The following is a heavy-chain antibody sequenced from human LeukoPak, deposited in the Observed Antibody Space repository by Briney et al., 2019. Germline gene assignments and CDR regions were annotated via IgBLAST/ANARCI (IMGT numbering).Heavy chain of an antibody. Sequence: SQTLSLTCAVSGGSISSGGYSWSWIRQPPGKGLEWIGYIYHSGSTYYNPSLKSRVTISVDRSKNQFSLKLSSVTAADTAVYYCARANKYYYGSGSYYFDYWGQGTLVTVSS. V-gene: IGHV4-30-2*01. CDR2: IYHSGST. J-gene: IGHJ4*02. D-gene: IGHD3-10*01. CDR3: ARANKYYYGSGSYYFDY. CDR1: GGSISSGGYS.